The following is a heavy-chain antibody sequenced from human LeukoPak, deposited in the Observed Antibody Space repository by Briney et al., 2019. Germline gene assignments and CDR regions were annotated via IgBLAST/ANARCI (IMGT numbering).Heavy chain of an antibody. CDR2: IFYSGNT. V-gene: IGHV4-39*01. CDR1: VRSINSSSYY. J-gene: IGHJ4*02. Sequence: SDTLSLTCTVSVRSINSSSYYWGWIRQPPGKGLEWIGSIFYSGNTYDNPSLKSRVTISVDTSKNQFSLKLNSVTAADTAVYYCAAVRSGYWGQGTLVTVSS. CDR3: AAVRSGY.